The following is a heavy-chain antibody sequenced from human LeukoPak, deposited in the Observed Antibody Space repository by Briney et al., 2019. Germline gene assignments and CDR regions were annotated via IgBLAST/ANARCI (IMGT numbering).Heavy chain of an antibody. J-gene: IGHJ3*02. CDR1: GGSFSGYY. Sequence: PSETLSLTCAVYGGSFSGYYWSWIRQPPGKGLEWIGEINHSGSTNYNPSLKSRVTISVDTSKNQFSLKLSSVTAADTAVYYCAVYDDAFDIWGQGTMVTVSS. CDR3: AVYDDAFDI. V-gene: IGHV4-34*01. D-gene: IGHD5/OR15-5a*01. CDR2: INHSGST.